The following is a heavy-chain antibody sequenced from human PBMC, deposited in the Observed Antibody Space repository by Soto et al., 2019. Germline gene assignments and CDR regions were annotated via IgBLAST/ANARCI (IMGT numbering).Heavy chain of an antibody. CDR3: ARTGSRDVLRYFEWVPPYYYYGMDV. J-gene: IGHJ6*02. D-gene: IGHD3-9*01. CDR1: GGSISSSNW. CDR2: IYHSGST. V-gene: IGHV4-4*02. Sequence: PSETLSLTCAVSGGSISSSNWWSWVRQPPGKGLEWIGEIYHSGSTNYNPSLKSRVTISVDKSKNQFSLKLSSVTAADTAVYYCARTGSRDVLRYFEWVPPYYYYGMDVWGQGTTVTVSS.